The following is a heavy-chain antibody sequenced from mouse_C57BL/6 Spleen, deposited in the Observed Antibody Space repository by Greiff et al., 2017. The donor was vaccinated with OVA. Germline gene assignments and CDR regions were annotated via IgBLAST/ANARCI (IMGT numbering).Heavy chain of an antibody. CDR2: LYPGDGDT. D-gene: IGHD1-1*01. J-gene: IGHJ4*01. Sequence: VKLVESGPELVKPGASVKISCKASGYAFSSSWMNWVKQRPGKGLEWIGRLYPGDGDTNYNGKFKGKATLTADKSSSTAYMQLSSLTSEDSAVYFCARKDYGSSYYYAMDYWGQGTSVTVSS. CDR3: ARKDYGSSYYYAMDY. V-gene: IGHV1-82*01. CDR1: GYAFSSSW.